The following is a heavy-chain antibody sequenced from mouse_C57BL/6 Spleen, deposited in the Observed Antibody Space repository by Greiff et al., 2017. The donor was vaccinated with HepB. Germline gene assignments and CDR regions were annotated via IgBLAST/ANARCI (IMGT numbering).Heavy chain of an antibody. Sequence: EVKLVESEGGLVQPGRSMKLSCTASGFTFSDYYMAWVRQVPEKGLEWVANINDDGSSTYYLDSLKSRFIISRDNAKNILYLQMSSLKSEDTATYYCAREKDDYDGHYFDYWGQGTTLTVSS. J-gene: IGHJ2*01. CDR3: AREKDDYDGHYFDY. CDR2: INDDGSST. CDR1: GFTFSDYY. D-gene: IGHD2-4*01. V-gene: IGHV5-16*01.